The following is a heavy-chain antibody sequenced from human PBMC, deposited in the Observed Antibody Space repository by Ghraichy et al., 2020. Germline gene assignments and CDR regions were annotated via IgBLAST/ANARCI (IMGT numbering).Heavy chain of an antibody. CDR1: GGSFSGYY. J-gene: IGHJ6*02. CDR3: ARVTGYYYYYYYYGMDV. CDR2: INHSGST. V-gene: IGHV4-34*01. D-gene: IGHD3-9*01. Sequence: SETLSLTCAVYGGSFSGYYWSWIRQPPGKGLEWIGEINHSGSTNYNPSLKSRVTISVDTSKNQFSLKLSSVTAADTAGYYCARVTGYYYYYYYYGMDVWGQGTTVTVSS.